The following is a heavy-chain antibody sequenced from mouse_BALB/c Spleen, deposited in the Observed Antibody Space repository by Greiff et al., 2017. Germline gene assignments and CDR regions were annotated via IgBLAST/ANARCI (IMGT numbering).Heavy chain of an antibody. CDR1: GYSITSDYA. CDR3: ARGGYDGYYWYFDV. J-gene: IGHJ1*01. CDR2: ISYSGST. Sequence: EVKLMESGPGLVKPSQSLSLTCTVTGYSITSDYAWNWIRQFPGNKLEWMGYISYSGSTSYNPSLKSRISITRDTSKNQFFLQLNSVTTEDTATYYCARGGYDGYYWYFDVWGAGTTVTVSS. D-gene: IGHD2-3*01. V-gene: IGHV3-2*02.